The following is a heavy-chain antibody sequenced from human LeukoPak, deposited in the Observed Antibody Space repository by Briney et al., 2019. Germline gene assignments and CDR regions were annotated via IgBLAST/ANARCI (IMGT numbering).Heavy chain of an antibody. CDR3: GRHVVVPIHFDP. V-gene: IGHV4-39*01. CDR1: GGSISSTGYY. D-gene: IGHD2/OR15-2a*01. Sequence: PSETLSLTCSVSGGSISSTGYYWGWVRQAPGKGLEWIGSMYYRGTTYHNAFLKSRVTISVDTSKNQFSLNLTSVIAADTAVYYCGRHVVVPIHFDPWGQGILVTVSS. CDR2: MYYRGTT. J-gene: IGHJ5*02.